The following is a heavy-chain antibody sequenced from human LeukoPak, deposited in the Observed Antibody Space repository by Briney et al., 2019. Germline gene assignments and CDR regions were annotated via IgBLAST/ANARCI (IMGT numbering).Heavy chain of an antibody. J-gene: IGHJ6*03. D-gene: IGHD2-2*02. CDR2: IYSSGST. Sequence: PSETLSLTCTVSGGSMSSYYWTWIRQPAGKGLEWIGRIYSSGSTNYNPSLKSRVTMSVDTSKNQFSLKLSSVTAADTAVYYCARNGLETIPYYYYYMDVWGKGTTVTISS. CDR1: GGSMSSYY. V-gene: IGHV4-4*07. CDR3: ARNGLETIPYYYYYMDV.